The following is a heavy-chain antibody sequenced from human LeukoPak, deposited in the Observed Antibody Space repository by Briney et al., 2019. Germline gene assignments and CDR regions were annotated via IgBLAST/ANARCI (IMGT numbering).Heavy chain of an antibody. Sequence: GGSLRLSCAASGFTFSTYAMSWVREAAGKGLEWVSLISGSGGGTYYADSVKGRFTISRDNSKNTLYLQMNSLRAEDTAVYYCAKFLDLSSIAAEWGQGTLVTVSS. CDR1: GFTFSTYA. CDR2: ISGSGGGT. D-gene: IGHD6-6*01. CDR3: AKFLDLSSIAAE. V-gene: IGHV3-23*01. J-gene: IGHJ4*02.